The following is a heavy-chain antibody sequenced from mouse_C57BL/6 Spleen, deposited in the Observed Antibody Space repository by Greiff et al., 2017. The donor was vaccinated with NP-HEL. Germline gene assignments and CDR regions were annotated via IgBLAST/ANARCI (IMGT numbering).Heavy chain of an antibody. D-gene: IGHD2-1*01. Sequence: EVQLQESGAELVKPGASVKLSCTASGFNIKDYYMHWVKQRTEQGLEWIGRIDPEDGETKYAPKFKGKATITADTSSNTAYLQLSSLTSEDTAVYYCARFKRSIYYGNYDYSMDYWGQGTSVTVSS. CDR1: GFNIKDYY. V-gene: IGHV14-2*01. CDR3: ARFKRSIYYGNYDYSMDY. CDR2: IDPEDGET. J-gene: IGHJ4*01.